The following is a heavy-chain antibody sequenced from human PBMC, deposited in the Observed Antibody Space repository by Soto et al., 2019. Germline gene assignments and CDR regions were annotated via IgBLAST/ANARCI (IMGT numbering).Heavy chain of an antibody. CDR1: GFTFSSYE. D-gene: IGHD2-2*01. J-gene: IGHJ4*02. V-gene: IGHV3-48*03. CDR2: ISSSGSTI. Sequence: GGSLRLSCAASGFTFSSYEMNWVRQAPGKGLEWVSYISSSGSTIYYADSVKGRFTISRDNAKNSLYLQMNSLGAEDTAVYYCARGRLQRCSSTSCYQVPGDYWGQGTLVTVSS. CDR3: ARGRLQRCSSTSCYQVPGDY.